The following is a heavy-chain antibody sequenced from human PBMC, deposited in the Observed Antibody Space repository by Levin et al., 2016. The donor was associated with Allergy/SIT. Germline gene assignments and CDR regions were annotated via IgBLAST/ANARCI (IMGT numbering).Heavy chain of an antibody. CDR2: ISAYNGNT. CDR3: ARTYYDILTYYYYYYMDV. J-gene: IGHJ6*03. Sequence: WVRQAPGQGLEWMGWISAYNGNTNYAQKLQGRVTMTTDTSTSTAYMELRSLRSDDTAVYYCARTYYDILTYYYYYYMDVWGKGTTVTVSS. D-gene: IGHD3-9*01. V-gene: IGHV1-18*01.